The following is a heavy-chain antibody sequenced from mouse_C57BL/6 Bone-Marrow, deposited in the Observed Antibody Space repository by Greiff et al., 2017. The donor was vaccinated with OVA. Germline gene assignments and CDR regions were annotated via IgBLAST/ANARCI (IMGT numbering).Heavy chain of an antibody. CDR3: ARGGYYYGSSLYAMDY. V-gene: IGHV1-81*01. Sequence: VKLQESGAELARPGASVKLSCKASGYTFTSYGISWVKQRTGQGLEWIGEIYPRSGNTYYNEKFKGKATLTADKSSSTAYMELRSLTSEDSAVYFCARGGYYYGSSLYAMDYWGQGTSVTVSS. J-gene: IGHJ4*01. CDR1: GYTFTSYG. D-gene: IGHD1-1*01. CDR2: IYPRSGNT.